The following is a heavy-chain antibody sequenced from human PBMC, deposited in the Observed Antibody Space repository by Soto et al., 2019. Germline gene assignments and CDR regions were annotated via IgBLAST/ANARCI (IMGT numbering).Heavy chain of an antibody. CDR2: IIPISGTT. J-gene: IGHJ4*02. CDR1: GGTFNNYA. D-gene: IGHD2-21*02. Sequence: QVQLVQSGAEVKKPESSVKVSCKPSGGTFNNYAINWVRQAPGQGLEWMGGIIPISGTTKYAQKFQRRVTITADKSASTAYMDLSSLRSEDTAVYYCARWGGISCSGGDCFKKPFDYWGQGTLVTVSS. V-gene: IGHV1-69*06. CDR3: ARWGGISCSGGDCFKKPFDY.